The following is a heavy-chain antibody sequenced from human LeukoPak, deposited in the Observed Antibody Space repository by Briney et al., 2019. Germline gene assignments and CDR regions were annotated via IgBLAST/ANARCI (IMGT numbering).Heavy chain of an antibody. J-gene: IGHJ4*02. V-gene: IGHV3-9*01. Sequence: PGGSLRLSCAASGFTFSSYAMSWVRQAPGKGLEWVSGISWNSGSIGYADSVKGRFTISRDNAKNSLYLQMNSLRAEDTALYYCAKDNGPGHIVVVTAIDYWGQGTLVTVSS. D-gene: IGHD2-21*02. CDR1: GFTFSSYA. CDR2: ISWNSGSI. CDR3: AKDNGPGHIVVVTAIDY.